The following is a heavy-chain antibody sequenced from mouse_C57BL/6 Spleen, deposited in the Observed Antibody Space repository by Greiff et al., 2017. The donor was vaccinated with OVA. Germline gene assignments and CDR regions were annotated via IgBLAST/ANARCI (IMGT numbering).Heavy chain of an antibody. Sequence: VQLQQSGPELVKPGASVKMSCKASGYTFTDYNMHWVKQSHGKSLEWIGYINPNNGGTSYNQKFKGKATLTVNKSSSTAYMELRSLTSEDSAVYYCARRIPYYYGSSYGYFDYWGQGTTLTVSS. CDR2: INPNNGGT. CDR1: GYTFTDYN. J-gene: IGHJ2*01. D-gene: IGHD1-1*01. CDR3: ARRIPYYYGSSYGYFDY. V-gene: IGHV1-22*01.